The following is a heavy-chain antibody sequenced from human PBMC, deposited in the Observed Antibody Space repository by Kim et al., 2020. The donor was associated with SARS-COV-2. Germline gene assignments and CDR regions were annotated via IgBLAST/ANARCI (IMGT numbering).Heavy chain of an antibody. J-gene: IGHJ4*02. CDR1: GFTFSSYW. CDR3: ARDGGYGAKGFDY. V-gene: IGHV3-7*05. Sequence: LSLTCAASGFTFSSYWMSWVRQAPGKGLEWVANIKQDGSEKYYVDSVKGRFTISRDNAKKSLYLQMNSLRAEDTAVYYCARDGGYGAKGFDYWGQGTLVTVSS. D-gene: IGHD5-12*01. CDR2: IKQDGSEK.